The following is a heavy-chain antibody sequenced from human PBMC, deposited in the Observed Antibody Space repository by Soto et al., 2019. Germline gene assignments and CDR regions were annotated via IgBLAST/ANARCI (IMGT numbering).Heavy chain of an antibody. CDR2: INLNSGDT. D-gene: IGHD5-12*01. V-gene: IGHV1-2*02. J-gene: IGHJ4*02. Sequence: GASVKVSCKASGHTFSDSSMHWVRQAPGQGHEWMGWINLNSGDTNYAQKFQGRITMAWDKSINTAYMELTRLESDDTAMYFCARDLGGYDLYGPDSWGQGTLVTVSS. CDR3: ARDLGGYDLYGPDS. CDR1: GHTFSDSS.